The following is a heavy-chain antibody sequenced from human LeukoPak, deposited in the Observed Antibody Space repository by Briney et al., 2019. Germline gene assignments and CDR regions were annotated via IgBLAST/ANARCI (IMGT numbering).Heavy chain of an antibody. CDR3: AKSPLTMDSGYYSY. CDR2: ISGSGGST. Sequence: GGSLRLSCAAPGFTFSSYAMSWVRQAPGKGLEWVSAISGSGGSTYYADSVKGRFTISRDNSKNTLYLQMNSLRAEDTAVYYCAKSPLTMDSGYYSYWGQGTLVTVSS. V-gene: IGHV3-23*01. J-gene: IGHJ4*02. CDR1: GFTFSSYA. D-gene: IGHD3-22*01.